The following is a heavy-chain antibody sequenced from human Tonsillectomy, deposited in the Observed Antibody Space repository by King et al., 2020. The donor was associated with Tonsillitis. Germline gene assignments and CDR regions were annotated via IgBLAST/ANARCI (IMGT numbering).Heavy chain of an antibody. Sequence: QLVQSGGGLVKPGGSLRLSFAASEFIFITSTMNYGRQAPGKGLEWVSSIGSSGDYIYYADSVKGRFTITRDNAENSLYLQMNSLRAEDTAVYYCARVKKYYYHSSGYPLDTFDIWGQGTMVTVSS. D-gene: IGHD3-22*01. CDR1: EFIFITST. CDR2: IGSSGDYI. CDR3: ARVKKYYYHSSGYPLDTFDI. V-gene: IGHV3-21*01. J-gene: IGHJ3*02.